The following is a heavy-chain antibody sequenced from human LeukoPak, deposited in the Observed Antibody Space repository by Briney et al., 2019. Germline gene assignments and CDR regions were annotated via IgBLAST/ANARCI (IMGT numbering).Heavy chain of an antibody. Sequence: GGSLRLSCAASGFTFSSYAMSWVRQAPGKGLEWVSAISGSGGSTYYADSVKGRFTISRDNSKNTLYLQMGSLREEDMGVYYCARGRSFDCWGQGTLVTVSA. V-gene: IGHV3-23*01. CDR1: GFTFSSYA. CDR2: ISGSGGST. CDR3: ARGRSFDC. J-gene: IGHJ4*02.